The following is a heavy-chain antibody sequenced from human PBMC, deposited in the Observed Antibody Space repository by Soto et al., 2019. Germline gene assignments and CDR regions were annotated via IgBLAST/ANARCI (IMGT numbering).Heavy chain of an antibody. Sequence: QVQLQESGPGLVKPSETLSLTCTVSGGSISSYYWSWIRQPPGKGLEWIGYIYYSGSTNYNPSLKIRVTISVDTSKNQFSLKLSSVTAADTAVYYCARDRGPYSGYDYPVDPWGQGTLVTVSS. D-gene: IGHD5-12*01. CDR2: IYYSGST. J-gene: IGHJ5*02. V-gene: IGHV4-59*01. CDR1: GGSISSYY. CDR3: ARDRGPYSGYDYPVDP.